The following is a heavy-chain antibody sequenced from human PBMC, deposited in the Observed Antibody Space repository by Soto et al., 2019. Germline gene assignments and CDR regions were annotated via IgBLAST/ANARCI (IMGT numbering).Heavy chain of an antibody. V-gene: IGHV3-48*01. J-gene: IGHJ4*02. CDR3: ATVDGTTVTTLFSDY. D-gene: IGHD4-17*01. CDR2: ISPNSDSV. CDR1: GFTFSHRG. Sequence: EVQLVESGGGLVQPGGSLGLSCAASGFTFSHRGMIWVRQAPGTGLEWLSYISPNSDSVHYAKSVKGRFSISRDNARDSLYLQMNSLRGADMAVYYCATVDGTTVTTLFSDYWGQGILVTVSS.